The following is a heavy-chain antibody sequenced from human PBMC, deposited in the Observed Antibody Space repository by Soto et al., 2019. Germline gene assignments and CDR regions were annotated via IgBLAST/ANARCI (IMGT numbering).Heavy chain of an antibody. Sequence: GGSLRLSCTASGFTFGDYAVSWFRQAPGKGLEWVGFIRSKPYGGTTEDAASVKGRFTISRDDSKSIAYLQMNSLKTEDTAVYYWTRGGGRFLEWLLWGQGTMVTVSS. CDR2: IRSKPYGGTT. V-gene: IGHV3-49*03. D-gene: IGHD3-3*01. CDR3: TRGGGRFLEWLL. J-gene: IGHJ3*01. CDR1: GFTFGDYA.